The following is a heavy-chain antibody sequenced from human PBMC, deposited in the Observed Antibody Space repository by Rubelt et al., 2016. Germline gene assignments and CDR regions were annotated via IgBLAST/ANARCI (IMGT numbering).Heavy chain of an antibody. D-gene: IGHD6-13*01. CDR3: ARMRGPYSSSGGEFDP. CDR1: GYTFTSYA. V-gene: IGHV1-3*01. Sequence: QVQLVQSGAEVKKPGASVKVSCKASGYTFTSYAMHWVRQAPGQRLEWMGWINAGNGNTKYSQKFQGRGTITRDTSASTAYMERSSLRSEDTAVYYCARMRGPYSSSGGEFDPWGQGTLVTVSS. J-gene: IGHJ5*02. CDR2: INAGNGNT.